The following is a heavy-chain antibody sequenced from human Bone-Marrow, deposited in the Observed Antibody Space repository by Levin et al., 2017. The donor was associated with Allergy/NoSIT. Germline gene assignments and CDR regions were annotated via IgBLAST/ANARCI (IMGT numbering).Heavy chain of an antibody. J-gene: IGHJ6*03. CDR1: GYTFTSYG. D-gene: IGHD6-13*01. CDR2: ISAYNGNT. CDR3: ARDPYGYSSSWYPLGVYYYYMDV. V-gene: IGHV1-18*01. Sequence: ASVKVSCKASGYTFTSYGISWVRQAPGQGLEWMGWISAYNGNTNYAQKLQGRVTMTTDTSTSTAYMELRSLRSDDTAVYYCARDPYGYSSSWYPLGVYYYYMDVWGKGTTVTVSS.